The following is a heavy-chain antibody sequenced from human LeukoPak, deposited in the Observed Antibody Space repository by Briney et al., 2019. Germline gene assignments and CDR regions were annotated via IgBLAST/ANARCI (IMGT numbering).Heavy chain of an antibody. Sequence: ASVKVSCKASGYTFTNNYLHWVRQAPGQGLEWMGMIYPRDGSTSYAQNFQGRVTMATDTSTSTAYMELRSLRSDDTAVYYCARELYYYDSSGYPGNWFDPWGQGTLVTVSS. CDR3: ARELYYYDSSGYPGNWFDP. J-gene: IGHJ5*02. CDR2: IYPRDGST. D-gene: IGHD3-22*01. CDR1: GYTFTNNY. V-gene: IGHV1-46*01.